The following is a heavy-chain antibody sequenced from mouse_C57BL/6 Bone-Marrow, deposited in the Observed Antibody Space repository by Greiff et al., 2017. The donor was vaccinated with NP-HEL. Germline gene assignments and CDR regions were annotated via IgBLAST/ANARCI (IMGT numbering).Heavy chain of an antibody. CDR2: IYPGDGDT. V-gene: IGHV1-80*01. J-gene: IGHJ4*01. D-gene: IGHD2-4*01. CDR3: ARPDDYGCYYAMDY. Sequence: QVQLQQSGAELVKPGASVKISCKASGYAFSSYWMNWVKQRPGKGLEWIGQIYPGDGDTNYNGKFKGKATLTADTSSSTAYMQLSSLTSEDSAVYFWARPDDYGCYYAMDYWGQGTSVTVSS. CDR1: GYAFSSYW.